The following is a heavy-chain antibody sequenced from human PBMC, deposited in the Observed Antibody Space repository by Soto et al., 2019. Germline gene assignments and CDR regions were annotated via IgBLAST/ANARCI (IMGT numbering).Heavy chain of an antibody. Sequence: GGSLRLSCAASGFTFSSYGMHWVRQAPGKGLEWVAVIWYDGSNKYYADSVKGRFTISRDNSKNTLYLQMNSLRAEDTAVYYCAREGQTMIVLDYWGQGTLVTVSS. J-gene: IGHJ4*02. D-gene: IGHD3-22*01. CDR3: AREGQTMIVLDY. CDR1: GFTFSSYG. V-gene: IGHV3-33*01. CDR2: IWYDGSNK.